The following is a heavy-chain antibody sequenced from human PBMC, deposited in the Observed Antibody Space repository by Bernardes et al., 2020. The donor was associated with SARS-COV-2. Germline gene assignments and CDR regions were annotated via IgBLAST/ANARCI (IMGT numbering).Heavy chain of an antibody. CDR3: ASRRVVAGTVAFDL. CDR1: GYRFTNYW. D-gene: IGHD6-19*01. Sequence: GESLKISCEGSGYRFTNYWTGWVRQMPGKGPEYMGIINPADSDTRYSPSFQGRVTISVDKSINTAYLQWSSLRASDTAMYYCASRRVVAGTVAFDLWGQGTMVTVSS. V-gene: IGHV5-51*01. J-gene: IGHJ3*01. CDR2: INPADSDT.